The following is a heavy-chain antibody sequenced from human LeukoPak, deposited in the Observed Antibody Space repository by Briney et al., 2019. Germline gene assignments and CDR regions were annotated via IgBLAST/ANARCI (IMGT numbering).Heavy chain of an antibody. V-gene: IGHV3-23*01. CDR1: GFTFSSYW. Sequence: GGSLRLSCAASGFTFSSYWMSWVRQAPGKGLEWVSTISGSGGSTYYADSVKGRFTISRDNSENTLYLQMNSLRAEDTAVYYCAKDPYYYDSSGYFRYWGQGTLVTVSS. D-gene: IGHD3-22*01. CDR2: ISGSGGST. CDR3: AKDPYYYDSSGYFRY. J-gene: IGHJ4*02.